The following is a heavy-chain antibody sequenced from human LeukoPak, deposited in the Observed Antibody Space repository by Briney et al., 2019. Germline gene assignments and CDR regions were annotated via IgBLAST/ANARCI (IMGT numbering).Heavy chain of an antibody. Sequence: SETLSLTCTVSGGSISSYYWSWIRQPPGKGLEWIGYIYYSGSTNYNPTLKSRVTISVDTSKNQFSLKLSSVTAADTAVYYCAGHSPFITAAAGWFDPWGQGTLVTVSS. J-gene: IGHJ5*02. CDR1: GGSISSYY. CDR2: IYYSGST. D-gene: IGHD6-13*01. CDR3: AGHSPFITAAAGWFDP. V-gene: IGHV4-59*08.